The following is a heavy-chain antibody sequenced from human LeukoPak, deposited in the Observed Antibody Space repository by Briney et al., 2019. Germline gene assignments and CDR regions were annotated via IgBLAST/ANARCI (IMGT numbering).Heavy chain of an antibody. CDR3: AKDDYGMDV. CDR2: ISYDGSNR. Sequence: GGSLRLSCAASGFTFSSYDMHWVRQAPGKGLEWVTVISYDGSNRYYADSVKGRFTISRDKSKNTLYLQMNSLRPEDTAVYYCAKDDYGMDVWGQGTTVTVSS. J-gene: IGHJ6*02. V-gene: IGHV3-30*18. CDR1: GFTFSSYD.